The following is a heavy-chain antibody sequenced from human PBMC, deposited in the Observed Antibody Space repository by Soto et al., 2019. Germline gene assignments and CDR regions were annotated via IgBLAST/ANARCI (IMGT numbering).Heavy chain of an antibody. D-gene: IGHD1-26*01. Sequence: EVQLVESGGGLVQPGGSLRLSCAASGFTFSDHYMDWVRQAPGKGLEWVGRTRNKANSYTTEYAASVKGRFTISRDDSKNSLYLQTNSLKTEDTAVYYCARVSGSYYFDYWGQGTLVTVSS. CDR2: TRNKANSYTT. CDR3: ARVSGSYYFDY. V-gene: IGHV3-72*01. J-gene: IGHJ4*02. CDR1: GFTFSDHY.